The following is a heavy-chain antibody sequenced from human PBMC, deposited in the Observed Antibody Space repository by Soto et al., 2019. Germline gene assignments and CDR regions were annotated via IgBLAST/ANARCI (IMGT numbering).Heavy chain of an antibody. D-gene: IGHD4-17*01. V-gene: IGHV3-30*18. J-gene: IGHJ5*02. Sequence: QVQLVESGGGAVQPGRSLRLSCAASGFTFDSHGMHWVRQAPGKGLEWVAGISSDGNNKYYADSVKGRFTISRDNFNNILYLQMSSLRAEDTAVYYCAKDLLPKTVTTCGSWGQGTLVTVSS. CDR2: ISSDGNNK. CDR3: AKDLLPKTVTTCGS. CDR1: GFTFDSHG.